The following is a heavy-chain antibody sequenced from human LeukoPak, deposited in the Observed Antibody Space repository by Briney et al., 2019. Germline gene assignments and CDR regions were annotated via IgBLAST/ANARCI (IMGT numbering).Heavy chain of an antibody. CDR3: AKVNNYDDY. J-gene: IGHJ4*02. V-gene: IGHV3-30*04. CDR2: ISPDGNSE. D-gene: IGHD1/OR15-1a*01. CDR1: GFTFSSYA. Sequence: GRSLRLSCAASGFTFSSYAMHWVRQAPGKGLEWVAAISPDGNSEYYADSVKGRFTISRDNSKNMIYLQMNSLRGEDSAVYYCAKVNNYDDYWGQGTLVTVSS.